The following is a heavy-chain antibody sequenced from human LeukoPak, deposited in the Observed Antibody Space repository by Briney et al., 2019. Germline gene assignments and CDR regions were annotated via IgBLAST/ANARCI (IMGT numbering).Heavy chain of an antibody. D-gene: IGHD2-15*01. Sequence: GASVKVSCKASGYTLISYAISWVRQAPGPGLEWMGWMTAYNGYTTYAQKLQGRVTMTTHTTTNTAYMELRSLKSDDTAVYYCARGDCSGGSCYLPEYLQHWGQGTLVTVSS. CDR3: ARGDCSGGSCYLPEYLQH. J-gene: IGHJ1*01. CDR1: GYTLISYA. V-gene: IGHV1-18*01. CDR2: MTAYNGYT.